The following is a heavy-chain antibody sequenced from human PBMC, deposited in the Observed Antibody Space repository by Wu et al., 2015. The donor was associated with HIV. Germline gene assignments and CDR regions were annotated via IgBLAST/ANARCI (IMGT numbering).Heavy chain of an antibody. CDR3: ARAIVPITIFGVVIIPSYYYYYMDV. CDR1: GYTFTSYG. D-gene: IGHD3-3*01. Sequence: QVQLVQSGAVVKKPGASVKVSCKASGYTFTSYGISWVRQAPGQGLEWMGWISAYNGNTNYAQKLQGRVTMTTDTSTSTAYMELRSLRSDDTAVYYCARAIVPITIFGVVIIPSYYYYYMDVVGKGTTVTVSS. CDR2: ISAYNGNT. V-gene: IGHV1-18*01. J-gene: IGHJ6*03.